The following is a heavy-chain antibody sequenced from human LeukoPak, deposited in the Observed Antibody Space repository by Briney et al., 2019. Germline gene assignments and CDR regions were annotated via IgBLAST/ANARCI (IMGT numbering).Heavy chain of an antibody. Sequence: SVKVSCKASGGTFSSYAISWVRQAPGQGLEWMGGIIPIFGTANYAQKFQGRVTITTDESTSTAYMELSSLRSEDTAVYYCARETRIAAAGPTGGYYFDYWGQGTLVTVSS. D-gene: IGHD6-13*01. J-gene: IGHJ4*02. CDR2: IIPIFGTA. V-gene: IGHV1-69*05. CDR3: ARETRIAAAGPTGGYYFDY. CDR1: GGTFSSYA.